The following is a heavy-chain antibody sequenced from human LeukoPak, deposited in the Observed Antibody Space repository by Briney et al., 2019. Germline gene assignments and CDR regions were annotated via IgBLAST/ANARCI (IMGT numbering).Heavy chain of an antibody. CDR1: GGSISSYY. V-gene: IGHV4-4*07. CDR2: IYTSGST. J-gene: IGHJ4*02. D-gene: IGHD3-22*01. CDR3: ARDSDDSSGGNFDY. Sequence: SETLSLTCTVSGGSISSYYWSWIRQPAGKGLEWIGRIYTSGSTNYNPSLKSRVTMSVDTSKNQFSLKLSSVTAADTAMYYCARDSDDSSGGNFDYWGQGTLVTVSS.